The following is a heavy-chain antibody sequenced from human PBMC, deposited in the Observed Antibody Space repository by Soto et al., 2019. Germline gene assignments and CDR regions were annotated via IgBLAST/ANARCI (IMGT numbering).Heavy chain of an antibody. CDR1: GFTFSSYA. Sequence: EVQLLESGGGLVQPGGSLRLSCAASGFTFSSYAMSWVRQAPGKGLEWVSAISGSGGSTYYADSVKGRFTISRDNSKNTLYLQMNSLRAEYTAVYYCAAQTYCSGCSCYTSFDYWGQGTLVTVSS. D-gene: IGHD2-15*01. CDR3: AAQTYCSGCSCYTSFDY. V-gene: IGHV3-23*01. J-gene: IGHJ4*02. CDR2: ISGSGGST.